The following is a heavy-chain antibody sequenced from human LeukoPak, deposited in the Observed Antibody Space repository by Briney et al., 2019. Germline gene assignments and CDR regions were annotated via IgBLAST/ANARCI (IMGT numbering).Heavy chain of an antibody. D-gene: IGHD2-21*02. CDR3: AKGRLGVTNLFYP. J-gene: IGHJ5*02. Sequence: HPGGSLRLSCAASGFTFSRYAMNWVRQAPGKGLEWVSAISASGGSTYYADSVKGRFTISRDNSKNRLYLQMNSLRAEDTAVYYCAKGRLGVTNLFYPCGQGTLVTVSS. CDR1: GFTFSRYA. CDR2: ISASGGST. V-gene: IGHV3-23*01.